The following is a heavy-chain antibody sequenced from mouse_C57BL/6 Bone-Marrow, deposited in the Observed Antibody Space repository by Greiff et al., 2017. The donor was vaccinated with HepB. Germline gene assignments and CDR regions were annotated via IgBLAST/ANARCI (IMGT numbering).Heavy chain of an antibody. J-gene: IGHJ3*01. D-gene: IGHD2-4*01. CDR2: ISGGGGNT. Sequence: EVMLVESGGGLVKPGGSLKLSCAASGFTFSSYTMSWVRQTPEKRLEWVATISGGGGNTYYPDSVKGRFTISRDNAKNTLYLQMSSLRSGDTALYYCAISLNDCPYANCGRGTLVSVSA. CDR1: GFTFSSYT. V-gene: IGHV5-9*01. CDR3: AISLNDCPYAN.